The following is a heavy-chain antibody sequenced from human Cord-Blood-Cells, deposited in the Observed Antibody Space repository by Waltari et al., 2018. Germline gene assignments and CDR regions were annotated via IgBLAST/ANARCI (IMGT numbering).Heavy chain of an antibody. Sequence: QVQLQQWGAGLLKPSETLSLTCAVYGGSFSGYYWSWIRKPPGKGLEWIGEINHSGSTNYNPSLKSRVTISVDTSKNQFSLKLSSVTAADTAVYYCARGREVTIFGVVINNWFDPWGQGTLVTVSS. V-gene: IGHV4-34*01. CDR2: INHSGST. CDR3: ARGREVTIFGVVINNWFDP. CDR1: GGSFSGYY. D-gene: IGHD3-3*01. J-gene: IGHJ5*02.